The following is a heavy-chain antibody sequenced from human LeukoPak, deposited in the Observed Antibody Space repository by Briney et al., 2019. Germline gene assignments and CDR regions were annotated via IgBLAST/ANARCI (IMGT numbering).Heavy chain of an antibody. Sequence: PGGSLRLSCTASGFTFGDYAMSWFRQAPGKGLEWVGFIRSKAYGGTTEYAASVKGRFTISRDDSKSIAYLQMNSLKTEDTAVYYCTRDRSWFGELYSNWFDLWGQGTLVTVSS. CDR2: IRSKAYGGTT. CDR1: GFTFGDYA. J-gene: IGHJ5*02. V-gene: IGHV3-49*03. D-gene: IGHD3-10*01. CDR3: TRDRSWFGELYSNWFDL.